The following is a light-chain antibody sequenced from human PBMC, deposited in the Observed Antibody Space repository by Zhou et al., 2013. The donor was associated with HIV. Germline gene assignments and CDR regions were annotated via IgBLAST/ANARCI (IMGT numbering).Light chain of an antibody. Sequence: DIQMTQSPSSLSESVGERVTITCRASQSISNYVNWYQQRPGKAPKLLIYAASTLQSGVPSRFSGSGSGTEFTLTISNLQPEDIATYYCQQYKIYPLTFGEGPRWRSN. V-gene: IGKV1-39*01. J-gene: IGKJ4*01. CDR1: QSISNY. CDR3: QQYKIYPLT. CDR2: AAS.